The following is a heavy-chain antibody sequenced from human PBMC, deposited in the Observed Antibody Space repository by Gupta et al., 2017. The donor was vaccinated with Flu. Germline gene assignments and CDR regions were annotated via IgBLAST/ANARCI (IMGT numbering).Heavy chain of an antibody. D-gene: IGHD2-21*01. V-gene: IGHV2-70*04. J-gene: IGHJ4*02. CDR1: GIPLSTYGMR. CDR2: IDWDDDK. Sequence: QVTLKESGPELVKPTQTLTLTCTFSGIPLSTYGMRVSWIRQPPGKALEWLARIDWDDDKFYSTSLQTKLTISKDTSKNQVVLMVNNMDPVDTATYYCARTLIVGYFDFWGQGTLVTVSS. CDR3: ARTLIVGYFDF.